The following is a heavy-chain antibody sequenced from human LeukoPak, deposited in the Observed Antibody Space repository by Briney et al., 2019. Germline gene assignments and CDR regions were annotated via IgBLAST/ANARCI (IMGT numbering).Heavy chain of an antibody. CDR3: AREGVKYYYDSSGSEFDY. Sequence: GASVKVSCTTSGYNFINYGITWVRQAPGQGLEWMGWISVYNGKTNYAQKVQGRVTLTTDTSTSTAYMELRSLRSDDTAVYYCAREGVKYYYDSSGSEFDYWGQGTLVTVSS. CDR2: ISVYNGKT. V-gene: IGHV1-18*01. J-gene: IGHJ4*02. D-gene: IGHD3-22*01. CDR1: GYNFINYG.